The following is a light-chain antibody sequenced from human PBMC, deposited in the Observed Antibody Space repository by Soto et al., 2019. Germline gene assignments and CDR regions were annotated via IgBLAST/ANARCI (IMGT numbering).Light chain of an antibody. CDR1: QSVSSSY. Sequence: IVMTQSPATLSVSPGERVTLSCRASQSVSSSYLAWYQQKPGQAPRLLIYGASSRATGIPDRFSGSGSGTDFTLTISRLEPEDFAVYYCPQYGSSPPVTFGPGTKVDIK. V-gene: IGKV3-20*01. CDR2: GAS. CDR3: PQYGSSPPVT. J-gene: IGKJ3*01.